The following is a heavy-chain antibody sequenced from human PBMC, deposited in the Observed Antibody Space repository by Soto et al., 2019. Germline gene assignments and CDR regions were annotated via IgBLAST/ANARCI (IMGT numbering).Heavy chain of an antibody. CDR2: IYYSGST. D-gene: IGHD6-13*01. CDR3: ARGRVAAASRDWFDP. J-gene: IGHJ5*02. V-gene: IGHV4-59*01. Sequence: SETLSLTCTVSGGSISSYYWSWIRQPPGKGLEGIGYIYYSGSTNYNPSLKSRVTISVDTSKNQFSLKLSSVTAAATAVYYCARGRVAAASRDWFDPWGQGTLVTVSS. CDR1: GGSISSYY.